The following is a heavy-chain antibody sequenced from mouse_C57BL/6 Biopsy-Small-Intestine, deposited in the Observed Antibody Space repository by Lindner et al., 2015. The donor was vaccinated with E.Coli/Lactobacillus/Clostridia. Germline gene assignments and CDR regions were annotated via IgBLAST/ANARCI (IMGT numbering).Heavy chain of an antibody. J-gene: IGHJ4*01. V-gene: IGHV5-17*01. D-gene: IGHD6-2*01. CDR3: VRLSLYNYAMDY. CDR1: GFTFSDYG. CDR2: ISSGSSTI. Sequence: VQLQESGGGLVKPGGSLKLSCAVSGFTFSDYGMHWVRQAPEKGLEWIAYISSGSSTIYYADTVKGRFTISRDNAKNTLFLQMTSLRSEDTAMYYCVRLSLYNYAMDYWGQGTSVTVSP.